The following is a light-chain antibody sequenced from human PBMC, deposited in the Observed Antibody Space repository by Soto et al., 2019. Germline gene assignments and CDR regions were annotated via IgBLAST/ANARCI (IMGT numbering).Light chain of an antibody. CDR2: DAS. CDR3: QQRNVWPPIT. J-gene: IGKJ1*01. Sequence: EVVLTQSPATLPLSPGERATLSCRASQSIRTSLAWYQQKPGQAPRLVIFDASNRANGVPARLGGSGSGTDFTLTINSLEPEDFAVYYCQQRNVWPPITFGQGTKVDIK. V-gene: IGKV3-11*01. CDR1: QSIRTS.